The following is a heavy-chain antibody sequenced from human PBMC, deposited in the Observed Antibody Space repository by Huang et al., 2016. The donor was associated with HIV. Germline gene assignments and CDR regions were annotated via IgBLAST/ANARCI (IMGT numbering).Heavy chain of an antibody. CDR1: GYKFHIYE. CDR3: ARTKGEFDF. Sequence: QIHLVQSGPEVKQPGASVKVSCKASGYKFHIYEITWVRQTPGQGLVWMGWNSGNNVSKRIAQKYQDKITKTTDVATSKAYLELRSMRLDDTAVYYCARTKGEFDFWGQGALVTVSS. D-gene: IGHD3-16*01. CDR2: NSGNNVSK. J-gene: IGHJ4*02. V-gene: IGHV1-18*04.